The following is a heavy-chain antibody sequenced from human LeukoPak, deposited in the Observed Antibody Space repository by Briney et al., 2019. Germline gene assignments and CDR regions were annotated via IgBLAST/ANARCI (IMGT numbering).Heavy chain of an antibody. D-gene: IGHD3-10*01. J-gene: IGHJ4*02. CDR1: GGSISSYY. Sequence: SETLSLTCTVSGGSISSYYWSWIRQPPGKGLEWIGEINHSGSTNYNPSLKSRVTISVDTSKNQFSLKLSSVTAADTAVYYCARRVMVRGVIITKNYFDYWGQGTLVTVSS. CDR3: ARRVMVRGVIITKNYFDY. CDR2: INHSGST. V-gene: IGHV4-34*01.